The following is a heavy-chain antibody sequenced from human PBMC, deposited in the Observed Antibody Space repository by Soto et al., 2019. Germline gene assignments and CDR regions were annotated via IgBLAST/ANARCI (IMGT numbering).Heavy chain of an antibody. CDR2: ISYDGSNK. J-gene: IGHJ4*02. CDR3: XXXXXXGLIFSHYLDY. CDR1: GXXXXXFG. V-gene: IGHV3-30*03. Sequence: QVQLVESGGGVVQPGRSLRLSCAASGXXXXXFGIHWVRQAPGKGLEWVAVISYDGSNKYYADSVKGRFTISRDNSKNTLYLQMNSLRXXXXXXXXXXXXXXXGLIFSHYLDYWGQGTLVTVSS. D-gene: IGHD3-9*01.